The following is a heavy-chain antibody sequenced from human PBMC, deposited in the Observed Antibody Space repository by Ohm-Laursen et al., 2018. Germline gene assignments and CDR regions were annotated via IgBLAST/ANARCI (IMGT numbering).Heavy chain of an antibody. CDR2: ISGSGGST. CDR1: GFTFSSYG. CDR3: AKEGGGLRYFDWLLSDAFDI. J-gene: IGHJ3*02. V-gene: IGHV3-23*01. D-gene: IGHD3-9*01. Sequence: GSLRLSCAASGFTFSSYGMHWVRQAPGKGLEWVSAISGSGGSTYYADSVKGRFTISRDNSKNTLYLQMNSLRAEDTAVYYCAKEGGGLRYFDWLLSDAFDIWGQGTMVTVSS.